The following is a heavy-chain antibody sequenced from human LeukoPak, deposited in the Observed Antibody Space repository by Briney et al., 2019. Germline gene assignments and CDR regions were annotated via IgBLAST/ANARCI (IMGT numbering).Heavy chain of an antibody. Sequence: PGGSLRLSCTGSEFSFSSFAMSWVRQAPGKGLEWVSGISGGGGDTDYGDSVKGRFTVSRDNSKNTLFLQMNGLRAEDTAVYYCAKGRWGYCSSTSCPTDAFDIWGQGTMVTVSS. CDR1: EFSFSSFA. D-gene: IGHD2-2*01. CDR3: AKGRWGYCSSTSCPTDAFDI. V-gene: IGHV3-23*01. CDR2: ISGGGGDT. J-gene: IGHJ3*02.